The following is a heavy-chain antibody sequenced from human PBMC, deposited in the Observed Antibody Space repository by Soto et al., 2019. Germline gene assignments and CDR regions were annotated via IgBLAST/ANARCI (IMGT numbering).Heavy chain of an antibody. D-gene: IGHD5-18*01. CDR1: GFTVSSNY. J-gene: IGHJ4*02. CDR2: IYTGGST. V-gene: IGHV3-53*01. CDR3: ATEDRYGWGLDY. Sequence: GGSLRLSCAASGFTVSSNYMSWVRQAPGKGLEWVSVIYTGGSTYYADSVRGRFTISRDNSKNTLYLQMNSLRAEDTAVYYCATEDRYGWGLDYWGQGTLVTVSS.